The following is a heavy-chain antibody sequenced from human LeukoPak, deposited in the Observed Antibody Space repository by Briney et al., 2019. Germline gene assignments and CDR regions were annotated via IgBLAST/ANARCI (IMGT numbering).Heavy chain of an antibody. CDR3: ARVISPQYCSGGSCYSVWFDP. Sequence: ASVKVSCKASGYTFTGYYMHWVRQAPGQGLEWMGWINPNSGGTNYAQKFQGRVTMTRDTSISTAYMELSRLRSDDTAVYYCARVISPQYCSGGSCYSVWFDPWGQGTLVTVSS. CDR2: INPNSGGT. J-gene: IGHJ5*02. CDR1: GYTFTGYY. V-gene: IGHV1-2*02. D-gene: IGHD2-15*01.